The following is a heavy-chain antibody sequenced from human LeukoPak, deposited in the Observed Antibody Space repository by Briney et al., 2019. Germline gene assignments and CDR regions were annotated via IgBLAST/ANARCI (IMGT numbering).Heavy chain of an antibody. D-gene: IGHD3-9*01. V-gene: IGHV1-8*01. CDR1: GYTFTSYD. CDR2: MNPNSGNT. Sequence: GASVKVSCKASGYTFTSYDINWVRQATGRGLEWMGWMNPNSGNTGYAQKFQGRVTMTRNTSISTAYMELSGLRSEDTAVYYCARVREKYYDILTGPLAWFDPWGQGTLVTVSS. CDR3: ARVREKYYDILTGPLAWFDP. J-gene: IGHJ5*02.